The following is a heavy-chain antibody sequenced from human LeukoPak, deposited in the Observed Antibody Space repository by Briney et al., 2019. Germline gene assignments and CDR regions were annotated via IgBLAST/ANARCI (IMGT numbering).Heavy chain of an antibody. CDR2: INHSGST. Sequence: SETLSLTCAVYGGSFSGYYWSWVRQPPGKGLEWIGEINHSGSTNYNPSLKSRVTISVDTSKNQFSLKLSSVTAADTAVYYCARVYDYGDYYYYGMDVWGQGTTVTVSS. J-gene: IGHJ6*02. CDR3: ARVYDYGDYYYYGMDV. CDR1: GGSFSGYY. D-gene: IGHD4-17*01. V-gene: IGHV4-34*01.